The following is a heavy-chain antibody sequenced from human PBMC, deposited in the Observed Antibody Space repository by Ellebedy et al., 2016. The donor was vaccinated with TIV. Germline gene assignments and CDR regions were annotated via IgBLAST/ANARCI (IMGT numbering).Heavy chain of an antibody. D-gene: IGHD2-15*01. Sequence: SVKVSCXASGGTFSSYAISWVRQAPGQGLEWMGGIIPIFGTANYAQKFQGRVTITADESTSTAYMELSSLRSEDTAVYYCARARAGGYCSGGSCYSLDYWGQGTLVTVSS. CDR3: ARARAGGYCSGGSCYSLDY. J-gene: IGHJ4*02. CDR1: GGTFSSYA. CDR2: IIPIFGTA. V-gene: IGHV1-69*13.